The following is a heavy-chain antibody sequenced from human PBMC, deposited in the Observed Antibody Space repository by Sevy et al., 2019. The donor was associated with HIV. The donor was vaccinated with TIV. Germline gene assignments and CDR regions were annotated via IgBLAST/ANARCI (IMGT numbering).Heavy chain of an antibody. CDR2: ISGSGGST. Sequence: GGCLRLSCAASGFTFSSYAMSWVRQAPGKGLEWVSAISGSGGSTYYADSVKGRFTISRDNSKNTLYLQMNSLRAEDTAVYYCAKWSTGYYATDYWGQGTLVTFSS. CDR1: GFTFSSYA. J-gene: IGHJ4*02. CDR3: AKWSTGYYATDY. V-gene: IGHV3-23*01. D-gene: IGHD3-22*01.